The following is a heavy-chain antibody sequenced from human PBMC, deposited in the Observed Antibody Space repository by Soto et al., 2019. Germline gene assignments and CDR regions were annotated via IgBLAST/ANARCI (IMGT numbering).Heavy chain of an antibody. CDR3: ARILTVPSTTDAIDV. CDR2: IATRTTAI. J-gene: IGHJ3*01. V-gene: IGHV3-11*01. D-gene: IGHD4-17*01. CDR1: GFIFSDSY. Sequence: GGSLRLSCPASGFIFSDSYMTWIRQAPGKGLEWISFIATRTTAIYYADSVKGRFTISRDDANNSLFLQMNSLRAEDTAVYYCARILTVPSTTDAIDVWGQGTMVTVSS.